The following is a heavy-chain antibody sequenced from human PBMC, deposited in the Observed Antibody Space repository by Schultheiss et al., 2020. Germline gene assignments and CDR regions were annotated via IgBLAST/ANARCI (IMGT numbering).Heavy chain of an antibody. V-gene: IGHV3-30*03. Sequence: GGSLRLSCAASGFTFNNYGMHWVRQAPGKGLEWVAVTSYDGSNKYYADSVKGRFTISRDNSKNTLYLQMNSLRAEDTAVYYCARDPLSSWSYGMDVWGQGTTVTVSS. CDR1: GFTFNNYG. J-gene: IGHJ6*02. CDR2: TSYDGSNK. CDR3: ARDPLSSWSYGMDV. D-gene: IGHD6-13*01.